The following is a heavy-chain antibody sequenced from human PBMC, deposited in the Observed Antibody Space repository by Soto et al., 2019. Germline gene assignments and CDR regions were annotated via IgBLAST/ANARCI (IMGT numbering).Heavy chain of an antibody. D-gene: IGHD6-13*01. Sequence: EVQLLDSGGGLVQPGGSLRLSCAASGFTFSSYAMNWVRQAPGKALEWVSVISGSGGSTYYADSVKGRFTISRDNSKNTLYLQMNSLRAEDTAVYYCARRGPGTYFDYWGQGTLVTVSS. CDR3: ARRGPGTYFDY. J-gene: IGHJ4*02. CDR2: ISGSGGST. V-gene: IGHV3-23*01. CDR1: GFTFSSYA.